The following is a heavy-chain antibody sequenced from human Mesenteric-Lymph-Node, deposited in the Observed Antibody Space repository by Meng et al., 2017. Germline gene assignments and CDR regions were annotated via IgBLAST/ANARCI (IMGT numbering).Heavy chain of an antibody. CDR3: ARTNYGDYNWFDP. Sequence: QVQRQGSRPGLVKPSPTLSLTCTAPGGSISSGGYYWSWIRQHPGKGLEWIGYIYYSGSTYYNPSLRSRVAISIDTSKNQFSLKLTSVTAADTAVYFCARTNYGDYNWFDPWGQGTLVTVSS. D-gene: IGHD4-17*01. J-gene: IGHJ5*02. CDR1: GGSISSGGYY. V-gene: IGHV4-31*03. CDR2: IYYSGST.